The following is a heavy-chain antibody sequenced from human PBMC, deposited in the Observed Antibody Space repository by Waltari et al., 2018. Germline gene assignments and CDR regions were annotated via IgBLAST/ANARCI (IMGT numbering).Heavy chain of an antibody. V-gene: IGHV1-2*02. Sequence: QVQLVQSGAEVKKPGASVKVSCKASGSTFIAYSLHWVRQAPGQGLEWMGWINPNGGGTYYASNFQGRVTMTRVTSISTAYMDLNRLTFDDTAVYYCARDWGSGYSVGDFWGQGTLVTVSS. CDR1: GSTFIAYS. CDR2: INPNGGGT. CDR3: ARDWGSGYSVGDF. J-gene: IGHJ4*02. D-gene: IGHD5-12*01.